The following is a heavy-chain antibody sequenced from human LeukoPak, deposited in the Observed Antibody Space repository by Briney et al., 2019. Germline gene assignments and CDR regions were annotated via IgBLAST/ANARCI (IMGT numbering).Heavy chain of an antibody. Sequence: PGGSLRLSCAASGFTFSSYSMNWVRQAPGKGLEWVSSISSSSSYIYYADSVKGRFTISRDNAKNSLYLQMNSLRAEDTAVYYRAASGIAVAGTHYWGQGTLVTVSS. CDR1: GFTFSSYS. V-gene: IGHV3-21*01. CDR2: ISSSSSYI. D-gene: IGHD6-19*01. CDR3: AASGIAVAGTHY. J-gene: IGHJ4*02.